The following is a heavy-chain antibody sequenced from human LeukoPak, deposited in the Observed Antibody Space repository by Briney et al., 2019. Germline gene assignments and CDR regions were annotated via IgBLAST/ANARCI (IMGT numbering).Heavy chain of an antibody. CDR2: IIPIFGTA. CDR3: ARALLRYCSSTSCYWFDP. D-gene: IGHD2-2*01. Sequence: SVKVSCKASGYTFTSYGISWVRQAPGQGLEWMGGIIPIFGTANYAQKFQGRVTITADESTSTAYMELSSLRSEDTAVYYCARALLRYCSSTSCYWFDPWGQGTLVTVSS. V-gene: IGHV1-69*13. CDR1: GYTFTSYG. J-gene: IGHJ5*02.